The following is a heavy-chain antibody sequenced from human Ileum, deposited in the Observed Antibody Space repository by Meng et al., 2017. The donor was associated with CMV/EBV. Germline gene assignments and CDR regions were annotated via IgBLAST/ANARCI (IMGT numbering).Heavy chain of an antibody. V-gene: IGHV1-2*02. D-gene: IGHD2-2*01. CDR1: GYTFTDYY. Sequence: KASGYTFTDYYIHWMRQAPGQGLEWMGCINPNSGGTINAQKFQGRVTMTRDTAISTAYMELSGLTSDDTAEYYCARVNGGTSWANCWGQGTLVTRLL. CDR3: ARVNGGTSWANC. CDR2: INPNSGGT. J-gene: IGHJ4*02.